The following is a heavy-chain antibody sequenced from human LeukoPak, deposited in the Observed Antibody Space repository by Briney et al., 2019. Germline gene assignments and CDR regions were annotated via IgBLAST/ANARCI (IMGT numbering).Heavy chain of an antibody. CDR1: GYTFTSYD. CDR2: MNPNSGNT. V-gene: IGHV1-8*01. D-gene: IGHD3-22*01. J-gene: IGHJ6*03. CDR3: AARPYYYDSSGYLGGGYYYMDV. Sequence: ASVKVSFKASGYTFTSYDINWVRQATGQGLEWMGWMNPNSGNTGYAQKFQGRVTMTRNTSISTAYMELSSLRSEDTAVYYCAARPYYYDSSGYLGGGYYYMDVWGKGTTVTVSS.